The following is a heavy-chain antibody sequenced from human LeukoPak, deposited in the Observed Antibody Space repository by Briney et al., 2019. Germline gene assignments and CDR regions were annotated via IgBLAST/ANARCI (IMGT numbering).Heavy chain of an antibody. D-gene: IGHD6-13*01. V-gene: IGHV1-18*01. J-gene: IGHJ3*02. CDR2: ISAYNGNT. CDR1: GYTFTSYG. Sequence: ASVKVSCKASGYTFTSYGISWVRQAPGQGLEWMGWISAYNGNTNYAQKLQGRVTMTTDTSTSTAYMELRSLRSDDTAVYYCARDLGNWYSSSWYNRNAFDIWGQGTMVTVSS. CDR3: ARDLGNWYSSSWYNRNAFDI.